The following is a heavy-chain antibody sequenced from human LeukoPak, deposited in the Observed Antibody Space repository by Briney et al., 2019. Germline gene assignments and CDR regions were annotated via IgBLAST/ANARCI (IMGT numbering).Heavy chain of an antibody. CDR3: ARDLKMGYSSGKYSWGTGSSTDF. J-gene: IGHJ4*02. CDR2: VSGYNSNT. Sequence: GASVKVSCKASGYTFTSYGISWVRQAPGQGLEWMGWVSGYNSNTNYAQKLQGRVTLTTDTSTSTAYMELRSLRSDDTAVYYCARDLKMGYSSGKYSWGTGSSTDFWGQGTLVTVSS. D-gene: IGHD6-19*01. CDR1: GYTFTSYG. V-gene: IGHV1-18*01.